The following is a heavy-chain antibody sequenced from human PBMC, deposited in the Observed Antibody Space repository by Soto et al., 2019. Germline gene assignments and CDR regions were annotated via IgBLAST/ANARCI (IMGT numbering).Heavy chain of an antibody. CDR3: ARDHGITMVRGIRH. D-gene: IGHD3-10*01. CDR2: INAGNGNT. Sequence: ASVKVSCKASGYTFTNYGISWVRQAPGQRLEWMGWINAGNGNTKYSQKFQGRVTITRDTSASTAYMELSSLRSEDTAVYYCARDHGITMVRGIRHWGQGTLVTVSS. J-gene: IGHJ4*02. CDR1: GYTFTNYG. V-gene: IGHV1-3*01.